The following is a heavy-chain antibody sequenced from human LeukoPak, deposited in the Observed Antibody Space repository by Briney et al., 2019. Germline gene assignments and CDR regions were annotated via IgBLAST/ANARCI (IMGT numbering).Heavy chain of an antibody. J-gene: IGHJ4*02. CDR3: ARDRVRGYSGYDLAY. V-gene: IGHV1-46*01. CDR2: INPSGGST. D-gene: IGHD5-12*01. Sequence: GASVKVSCKASGRTFTSYYMHWVRQAPGQGLEWMGIINPSGGSTSYAQKFQGRVTMTRDTSTSTVYMELSSLRSEDTAVYYCARDRVRGYSGYDLAYWGQGTLVTVSS. CDR1: GRTFTSYY.